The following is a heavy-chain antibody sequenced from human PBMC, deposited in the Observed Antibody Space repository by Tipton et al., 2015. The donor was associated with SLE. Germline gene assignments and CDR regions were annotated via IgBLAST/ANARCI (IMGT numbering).Heavy chain of an antibody. CDR2: ISYDGNNK. J-gene: IGHJ4*02. Sequence: SLRLSCAASGFTFSGFAMHWVRQAPGKGLEWVAVISYDGNNKYYADSVKGRFTISRDNSKNTLYLQMNSLRAEDTAVYYCARGVEVIAMPLDCWGQGTLVTVSS. CDR3: ARGVEVIAMPLDC. CDR1: GFTFSGFA. V-gene: IGHV3-30*04. D-gene: IGHD2-21*01.